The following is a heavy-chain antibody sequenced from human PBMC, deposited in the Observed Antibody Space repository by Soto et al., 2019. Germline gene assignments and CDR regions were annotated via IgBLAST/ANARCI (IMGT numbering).Heavy chain of an antibody. V-gene: IGHV1-69*14. CDR2: IIPILGTP. CDR1: GDTPSTYA. Sequence: QVQLVQSGAEVQKPGSSVNVSCKASGDTPSTYAISWVRQAPGQGLEWMGGIIPILGTPNYAQRFQGKITSSAYTSTMTTYMELNSVTSDDTAMFYCAILGLYVDSWGQGTLVIV. J-gene: IGHJ4*02. D-gene: IGHD3-16*01. CDR3: AILGLYVDS.